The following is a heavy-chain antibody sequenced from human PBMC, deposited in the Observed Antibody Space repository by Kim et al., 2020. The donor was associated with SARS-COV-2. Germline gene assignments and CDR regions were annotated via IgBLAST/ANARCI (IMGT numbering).Heavy chain of an antibody. Sequence: SETLSLTCAVYGGSFSGYYWSWIRQPPGKGLEWIGEINHSGSTNYNPSLKSRVTISVDTSKNQFSLKLSSVTAADTAVYYCARVVIYRARATLNSSGWYRISPYYFDYWGQGTLVTVSS. CDR1: GGSFSGYY. D-gene: IGHD6-19*01. V-gene: IGHV4-34*01. CDR3: ARVVIYRARATLNSSGWYRISPYYFDY. CDR2: INHSGST. J-gene: IGHJ4*02.